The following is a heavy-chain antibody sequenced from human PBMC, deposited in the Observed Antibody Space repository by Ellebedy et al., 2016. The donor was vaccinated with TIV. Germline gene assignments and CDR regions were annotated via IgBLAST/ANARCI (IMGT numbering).Heavy chain of an antibody. CDR2: IRFDGNSA. CDR1: GFTFSHYG. CDR3: AKDRNNYGGAPYNGLDI. Sequence: GESLKISCAASGFTFSHYGMHWVRQAPGKGLEWVAFIRFDGNSANYADSAKGRFTISRDNSQNTLYLQMNSLRAEDTAIYYCAKDRNNYGGAPYNGLDIWGQGTTVTVSS. V-gene: IGHV3-30*02. D-gene: IGHD1/OR15-1a*01. J-gene: IGHJ6*02.